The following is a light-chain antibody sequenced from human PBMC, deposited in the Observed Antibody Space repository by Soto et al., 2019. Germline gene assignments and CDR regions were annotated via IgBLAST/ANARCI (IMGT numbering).Light chain of an antibody. CDR3: SSYTGGNPAYF. CDR1: SSDVGGYDY. Sequence: QYALTQPPSASGSPGQSVTISCTGTSSDVGGYDYVSWYQQHPGKAPKLMIYEVTIRPSGVSDRFSGSKSGNTASLTVSGLQAEDEAVYYCSSYTGGNPAYFFGAGTKLTVL. CDR2: EVT. J-gene: IGLJ1*01. V-gene: IGLV2-8*01.